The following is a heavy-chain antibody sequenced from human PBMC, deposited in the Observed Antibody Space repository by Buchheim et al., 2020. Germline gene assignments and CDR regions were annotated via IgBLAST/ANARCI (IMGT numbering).Heavy chain of an antibody. Sequence: QVQLVQSGAEVKKPGASVKVSCKASGYTFTGYYMHWVRQAPGQGLEWMGWINPNSGGTNYAQKFQGWVTMTRHTSISTAYMELSRLRSDDTAVYYCARSGCSSTSCYFFRRHFFDYWGQGTL. CDR1: GYTFTGYY. CDR2: INPNSGGT. J-gene: IGHJ4*02. D-gene: IGHD2-2*01. V-gene: IGHV1-2*04. CDR3: ARSGCSSTSCYFFRRHFFDY.